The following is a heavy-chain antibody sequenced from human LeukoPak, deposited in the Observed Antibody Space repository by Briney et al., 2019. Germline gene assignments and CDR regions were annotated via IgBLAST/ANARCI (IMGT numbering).Heavy chain of an antibody. CDR3: ARRYYDTGYFDY. D-gene: IGHD3-22*01. CDR2: IIPIFGTA. J-gene: IGHJ4*02. V-gene: IGHV1-69*13. Sequence: SVKVSCTASGGTFSSYAISWVRQAPGQGLEWMGGIIPIFGTANYAQKFQGRVTITADESTSTAYMELSSLRSEDTAVYYCARRYYDTGYFDYWGQGTLVTVSS. CDR1: GGTFSSYA.